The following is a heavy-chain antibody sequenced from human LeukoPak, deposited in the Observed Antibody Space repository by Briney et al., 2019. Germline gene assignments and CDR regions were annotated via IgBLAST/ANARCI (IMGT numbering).Heavy chain of an antibody. Sequence: MSSETLSLTCTVSGGSISSYYWSWIRQPAGKGLEWIGRIYTSGSTNYNPSLKSRVTMSVDTSKNQFSLKLSSVTAADTAVYYCARWGYYYDSSGYLLGDYWGQGTLVTVSS. CDR3: ARWGYYYDSSGYLLGDY. J-gene: IGHJ4*02. CDR1: GGSISSYY. D-gene: IGHD3-22*01. CDR2: IYTSGST. V-gene: IGHV4-4*07.